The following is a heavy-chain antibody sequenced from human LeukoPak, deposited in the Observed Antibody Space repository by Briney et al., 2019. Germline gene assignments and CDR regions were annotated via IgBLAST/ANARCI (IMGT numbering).Heavy chain of an antibody. CDR2: ISVFSGKT. CDR1: GDIFTGYG. CDR3: ARERYSSGPSYMDV. J-gene: IGHJ6*03. Sequence: GASVKVSCKASGDIFTGYGISWARQAPGQGLEWMGWISVFSGKTNYAQKFQGRVTMTTETSTSTDYMELRSLRSDDTAVYYCARERYSSGPSYMDVWGKGTTVTVSS. D-gene: IGHD6-25*01. V-gene: IGHV1-18*01.